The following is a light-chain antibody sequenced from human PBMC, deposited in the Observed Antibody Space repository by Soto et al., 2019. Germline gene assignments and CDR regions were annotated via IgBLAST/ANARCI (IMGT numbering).Light chain of an antibody. CDR2: GAS. J-gene: IGKJ1*01. CDR1: QSVSNNN. Sequence: EIVLTQSPGTLSRSPGERATLSCRASQSVSNNNLAWYQQKPGQAPRLLIYGASNRATGIPDRFSGSGSGTDFTLTISRLEPEDFAVYYCQQYRSSGTFGQGNKVDIX. V-gene: IGKV3-20*01. CDR3: QQYRSSGT.